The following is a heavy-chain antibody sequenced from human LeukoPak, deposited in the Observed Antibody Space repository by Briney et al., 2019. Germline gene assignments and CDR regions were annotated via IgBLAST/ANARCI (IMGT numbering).Heavy chain of an antibody. CDR2: IYSGGST. CDR3: ARALYSSGIDY. CDR1: GFTVSSNY. Sequence: GGSLRLSCAASGFTVSSNYMSWVRQAPGKGLEWVSVIYSGGSTYYADSVKGRFTISRDNSKNTLYLQMNSLRAEDTAVYYCARALYSSGIDYWGQGTLVTVSS. J-gene: IGHJ4*02. D-gene: IGHD6-19*01. V-gene: IGHV3-53*01.